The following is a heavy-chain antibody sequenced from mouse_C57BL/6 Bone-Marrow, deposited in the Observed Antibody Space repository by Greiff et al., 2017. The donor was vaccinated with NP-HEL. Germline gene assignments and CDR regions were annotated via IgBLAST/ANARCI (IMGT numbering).Heavy chain of an antibody. V-gene: IGHV12-3*01. CDR1: GFPITSGYY. Sequence: QVQLKESGPGLVKPSQSLFLTCSITGFPITSGYYWIWIRQPPGKPLEWMGYITHSGETFYNPSLQSPISITRETSKNQFFLHLNSVTTEDTAMYYCAGDSSGYGDFDYWGQGTTLTVSS. CDR2: ITHSGET. CDR3: AGDSSGYGDFDY. J-gene: IGHJ2*01. D-gene: IGHD3-2*02.